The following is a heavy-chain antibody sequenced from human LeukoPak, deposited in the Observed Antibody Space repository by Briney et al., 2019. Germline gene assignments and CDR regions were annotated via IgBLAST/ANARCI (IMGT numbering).Heavy chain of an antibody. J-gene: IGHJ4*02. CDR3: VNLPGGGQ. CDR2: IKSGSNT. Sequence: GGSLRLSCAAFGLTVSSSHMTWIRQAPRKGLEWVSIIKSGSNTDYADSVKGRFAISRDNSKNTVYLQMNSLRIEDTAVYYCVNLPGGGQWGQGTLVTVSS. D-gene: IGHD7-27*01. CDR1: GLTVSSSH. V-gene: IGHV3-66*02.